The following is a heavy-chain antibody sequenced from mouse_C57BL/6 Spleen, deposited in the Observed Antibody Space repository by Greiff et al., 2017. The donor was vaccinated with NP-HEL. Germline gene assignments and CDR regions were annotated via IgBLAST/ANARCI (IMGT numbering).Heavy chain of an antibody. CDR3: ARQGEGDGTIYAMDY. D-gene: IGHD2-1*01. J-gene: IGHJ4*01. CDR1: GYTFTSYW. V-gene: IGHV1-64*01. CDR2: IHPNSGST. Sequence: QVQLQQPGAELVKPGASVKLSCKASGYTFTSYWMHWVKQRPGQGLEWIGMIHPNSGSTNYNEKFKSKATLTVDKSSSTAYMQLSSLTSEDSAVYYCARQGEGDGTIYAMDYWGQGTSVTVSS.